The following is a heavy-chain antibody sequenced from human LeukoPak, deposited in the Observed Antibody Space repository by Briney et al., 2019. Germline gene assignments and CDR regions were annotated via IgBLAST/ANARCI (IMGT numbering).Heavy chain of an antibody. CDR3: ARQGVGTYDYGDEGYYMDV. CDR2: IYYSGST. J-gene: IGHJ6*03. V-gene: IGHV4-39*01. CDR1: GDSITSSSYY. Sequence: SETLSLTCTVSGDSITSSSYYWGWIRQPPGKGLEWIGSIYYSGSTYYTPSLKSRVIISVDTSKNQFSLKLSSVTAADTAVYYCARQGVGTYDYGDEGYYMDVWGKGTTVTISS. D-gene: IGHD4-17*01.